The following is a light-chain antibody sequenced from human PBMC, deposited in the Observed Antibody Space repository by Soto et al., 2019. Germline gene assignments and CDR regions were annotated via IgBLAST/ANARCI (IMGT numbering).Light chain of an antibody. Sequence: EIVLTQSPGILSLSPGERATLSFMASQSVSSSYLAWYQQKPGQAPRLLIYGASSRATGIPDRFSGSGSGTDFTLTISRLEPEDFAVYYCQQYGSSITFGQGTRLEIK. CDR1: QSVSSSY. CDR2: GAS. J-gene: IGKJ5*01. CDR3: QQYGSSIT. V-gene: IGKV3-20*01.